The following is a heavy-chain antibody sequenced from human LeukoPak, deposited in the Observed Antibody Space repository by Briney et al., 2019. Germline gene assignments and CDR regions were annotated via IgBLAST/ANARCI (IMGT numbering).Heavy chain of an antibody. V-gene: IGHV3-48*01. CDR2: ISSSSTI. CDR1: GFTFSSYA. J-gene: IGHJ6*03. CDR3: ARFGGNYYYYYYMDV. D-gene: IGHD3-10*01. Sequence: GGSLRLSCAASGFTFSSYAMSWVRQAPGKGLEWVSYISSSSTIYYADSVKGRFTISRDNAKNSLYLQMNSLRAEDTAVYYCARFGGNYYYYYYMDVWGKGTTVTVSS.